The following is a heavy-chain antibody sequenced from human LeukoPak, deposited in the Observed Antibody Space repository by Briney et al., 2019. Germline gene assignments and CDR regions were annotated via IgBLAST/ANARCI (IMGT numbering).Heavy chain of an antibody. D-gene: IGHD3-10*01. Sequence: SQTLSLTCTVSGGSMSSGNYYWNWIRQHPGKGLEWIGYIYYSGGTYYNPSLKSRVTILMDTSQNQFSLKLRSVTAADTAIYYCARDPTGGNNWFDPGGQGTLVTVSS. CDR3: ARDPTGGNNWFDP. CDR1: GGSMSSGNYY. CDR2: IYYSGGT. J-gene: IGHJ5*02. V-gene: IGHV4-31*03.